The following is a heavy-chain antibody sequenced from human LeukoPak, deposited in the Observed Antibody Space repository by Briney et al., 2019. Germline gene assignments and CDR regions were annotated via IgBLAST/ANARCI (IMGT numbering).Heavy chain of an antibody. V-gene: IGHV4-38-2*01. CDR3: ARYYDFWSGYHRQGDAFDI. Sequence: PSETLSLTCAVSGYSISSGYYWGWIRQPPGKGLEWIGSIYHSGSTYYNPSLKSRVTISVDTSKNQFSLKLSPVTAADTAVYYCARYYDFWSGYHRQGDAFDIWGQGTMVTVSS. CDR2: IYHSGST. CDR1: GYSISSGYY. J-gene: IGHJ3*02. D-gene: IGHD3-3*01.